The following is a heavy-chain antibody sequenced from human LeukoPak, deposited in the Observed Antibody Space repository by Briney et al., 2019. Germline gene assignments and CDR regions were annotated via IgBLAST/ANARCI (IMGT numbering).Heavy chain of an antibody. J-gene: IGHJ4*02. CDR2: ISSSNVYI. CDR3: ASRYGDYKIDY. Sequence: GGSLRLSCAASGFTFSDYNMNWVRQAPGKGLEWVSSISSSNVYIYYADLVKGRFTISRDNAKNSLYLQMNSLREEDTAIYYCASRYGDYKIDYGGEGTLVTVPS. V-gene: IGHV3-21*01. D-gene: IGHD4-17*01. CDR1: GFTFSDYN.